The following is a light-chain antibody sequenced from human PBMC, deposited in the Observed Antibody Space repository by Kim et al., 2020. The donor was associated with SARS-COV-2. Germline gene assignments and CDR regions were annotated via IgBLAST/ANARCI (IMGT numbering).Light chain of an antibody. J-gene: IGKJ5*01. CDR3: QQRGNWPPIT. V-gene: IGKV3-11*01. CDR2: DAS. Sequence: EIVLTQSPATLSLSPGERATLSCRASQSVSTSLAWYQQKPGQAPRLLIYDASNRATGIPARFSGSGCGTDFTLTISSLEPEDFAVYYCQQRGNWPPITFGQGTRLEIK. CDR1: QSVSTS.